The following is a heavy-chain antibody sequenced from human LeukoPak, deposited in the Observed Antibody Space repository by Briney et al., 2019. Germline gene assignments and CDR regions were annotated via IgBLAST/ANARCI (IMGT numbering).Heavy chain of an antibody. CDR1: GFTFSSYE. Sequence: GGSLRLSCAASGFTFSSYEMNWVRQAPGKGLEWVSYISSSGSTIYYADSVKGRFTISRDNSKNTLYLQMNSLRAEDTAVYYCAIYDSSGYYNAPFDYWGQGTLVTVSS. D-gene: IGHD3-22*01. J-gene: IGHJ4*02. CDR2: ISSSGSTI. CDR3: AIYDSSGYYNAPFDY. V-gene: IGHV3-48*03.